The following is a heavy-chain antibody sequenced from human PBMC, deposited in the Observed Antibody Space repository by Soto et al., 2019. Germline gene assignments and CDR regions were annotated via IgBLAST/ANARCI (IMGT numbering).Heavy chain of an antibody. Sequence: QVQLQESGPGLVKPSQTLSLTCTVSGGSISSGGYSWSWIRQHPGKGLEWIGYIFYSGSTSYNPSLESRVTISVDTSKNQFSLKVSSVTAADTAVYYCARGVLHWGQGTLVTASS. CDR2: IFYSGST. CDR3: ARGVLH. J-gene: IGHJ4*02. V-gene: IGHV4-31*03. CDR1: GGSISSGGYS.